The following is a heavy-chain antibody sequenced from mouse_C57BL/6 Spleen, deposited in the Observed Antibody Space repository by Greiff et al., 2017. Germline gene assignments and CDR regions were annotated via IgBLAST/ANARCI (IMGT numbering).Heavy chain of an antibody. Sequence: QVQLKESGPGLVQPSQSLSITCTVSGFSLTSYGVHWVRQSPGKGLEWLGVIWSGGSTDYNAAFISRLSISKDNSKSQVFFKMNSLQADDTAIYXCARSSFYYGSSYGYFDVWGTGTTVTVSS. J-gene: IGHJ1*03. CDR3: ARSSFYYGSSYGYFDV. CDR2: IWSGGST. V-gene: IGHV2-2*01. D-gene: IGHD1-1*01. CDR1: GFSLTSYG.